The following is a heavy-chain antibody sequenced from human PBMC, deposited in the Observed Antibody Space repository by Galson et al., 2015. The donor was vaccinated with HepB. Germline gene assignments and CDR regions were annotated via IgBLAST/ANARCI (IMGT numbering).Heavy chain of an antibody. J-gene: IGHJ4*02. CDR1: GFTFSSYG. CDR3: ARDAEQLVPDY. D-gene: IGHD6-6*01. CDR2: IWYDGSNK. Sequence: SLRLSCAASGFTFSSYGMHWVRQAPGKGLEWVAVIWYDGSNKYYADSVKGRFTISRDNSKNTLYLQMNSLRAEDTAVYYCARDAEQLVPDYWGQGTLVTVSS. V-gene: IGHV3-33*01.